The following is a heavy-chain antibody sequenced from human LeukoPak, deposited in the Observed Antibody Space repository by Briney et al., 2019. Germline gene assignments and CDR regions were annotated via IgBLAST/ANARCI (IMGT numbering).Heavy chain of an antibody. Sequence: GRCMRLARVASGLFLSSYWMAWVSHAASKGPEWVGSIKQDGREKFYTDSVKGRFTIHKDNAQHPLYLRMDSVLGEDTGVYYCAREVHSIYEYWGEGASVAVSP. CDR2: IKQDGREK. D-gene: IGHD4-11*01. V-gene: IGHV3-7*01. J-gene: IGHJ4*02. CDR3: AREVHSIYEY. CDR1: GLFLSSYW.